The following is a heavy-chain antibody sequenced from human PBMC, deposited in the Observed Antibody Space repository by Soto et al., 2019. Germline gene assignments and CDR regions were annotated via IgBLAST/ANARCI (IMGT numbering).Heavy chain of an antibody. CDR2: INAGTGNT. CDR1: GYTFTTYA. D-gene: IGHD2-8*01. Sequence: QVQLVQSGAEVKKPGASVKVSCKASGYTFTTYAMHWVRQAPGQRLEWVGWINAGTGNTKYSQKFQGRVTITRDTSASTAYRELSSLRSEDTPVYYCARVQLLVDANFDYWGQGTLVNVSS. V-gene: IGHV1-3*01. CDR3: ARVQLLVDANFDY. J-gene: IGHJ4*02.